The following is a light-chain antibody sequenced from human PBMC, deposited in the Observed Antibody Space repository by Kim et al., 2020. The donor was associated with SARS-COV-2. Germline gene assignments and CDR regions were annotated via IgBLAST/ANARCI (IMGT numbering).Light chain of an antibody. CDR3: QQSYSTPQT. CDR2: KAS. CDR1: QSVISW. V-gene: IGKV1-5*03. J-gene: IGKJ2*01. Sequence: DIQMTQSPSTLSASVGDRVTITCRASQSVISWVAWYQQKPGQAPKFLIYKASALESGVPSRFSGSGSGTEFTLTISSLQPEDFATYYCQQSYSTPQTFGQGTKLEIK.